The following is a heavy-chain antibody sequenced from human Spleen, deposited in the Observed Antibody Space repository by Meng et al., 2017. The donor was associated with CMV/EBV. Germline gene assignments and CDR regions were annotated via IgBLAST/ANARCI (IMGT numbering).Heavy chain of an antibody. J-gene: IGHJ6*02. D-gene: IGHD2-2*01. CDR3: ARFLQGYCSSTSCWNTREQGVYGMDV. CDR2: MNPNSGNT. Sequence: ASVKVSCKASGYTFTSYDINWVRQATGQGLEWMGWMNPNSGNTGYAQKFQGRVTITRNTSISTAYMELSSLRSEDTAVYYCARFLQGYCSSTSCWNTREQGVYGMDVWGQGTTVTVSS. CDR1: GYTFTSYD. V-gene: IGHV1-8*03.